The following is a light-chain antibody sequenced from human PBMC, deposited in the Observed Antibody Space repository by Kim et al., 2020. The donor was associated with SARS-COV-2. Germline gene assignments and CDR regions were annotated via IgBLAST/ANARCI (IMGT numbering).Light chain of an antibody. J-gene: IGKJ4*01. CDR2: TIS. Sequence: DVQMTQSPTSLSASVGDRVTITCRTSQTIYQFLNWYQQKPGKAPKLLIYTISNLQSGVPSRFSGSGSGTDFTLTISSLQPEDVATYYCQQNSRTPLTFGGGTKVDI. CDR3: QQNSRTPLT. CDR1: QTIYQF. V-gene: IGKV1-39*01.